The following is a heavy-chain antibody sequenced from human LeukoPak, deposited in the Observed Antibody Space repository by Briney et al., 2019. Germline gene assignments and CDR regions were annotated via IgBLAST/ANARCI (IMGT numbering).Heavy chain of an antibody. V-gene: IGHV4-61*02. Sequence: PSQTLSLTCTVPGDSISSGDYYWSWIRQPAGKGLEWIGRISSSGSTNYNPSLKSRVTISVDTSKNQFSLKLSSVTAAATAVYFCARGPYSYDSSGAFDIWGQGTMVTVSS. CDR3: ARGPYSYDSSGAFDI. D-gene: IGHD3-22*01. J-gene: IGHJ3*02. CDR2: ISSSGST. CDR1: GDSISSGDYY.